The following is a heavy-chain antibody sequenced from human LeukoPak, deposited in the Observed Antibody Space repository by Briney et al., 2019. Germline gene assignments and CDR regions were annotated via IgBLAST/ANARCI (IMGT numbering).Heavy chain of an antibody. CDR1: GYTFTGYY. V-gene: IGHV1-2*02. Sequence: ASVKVSCKASGYTFTGYYMHWVRQAPGQGLEWMGWINPNSGGTNYAQKFQGRVTMTRDTSISTAYMELSRLRSDDTAVYYCARDDGPNLTLYYYMDVWGKGTTVTISS. CDR3: ARDDGPNLTLYYYMDV. CDR2: INPNSGGT. D-gene: IGHD3-9*01. J-gene: IGHJ6*03.